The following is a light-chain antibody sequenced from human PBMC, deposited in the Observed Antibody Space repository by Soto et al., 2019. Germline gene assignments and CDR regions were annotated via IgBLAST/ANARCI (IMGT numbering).Light chain of an antibody. CDR3: QQYYSTPLT. J-gene: IGKJ4*01. V-gene: IGKV4-1*01. CDR1: QSVLYNSNNKNY. CDR2: WAS. Sequence: DIVMTQSPDSLAVSLGERATINCKSSQSVLYNSNNKNYLAWYRQKPGQPPKLLIYWASTRESGVPDRFSGSGSGTDFTLTISSLQDEDVAIYYCQQYYSTPLTFGGGTTVEIK.